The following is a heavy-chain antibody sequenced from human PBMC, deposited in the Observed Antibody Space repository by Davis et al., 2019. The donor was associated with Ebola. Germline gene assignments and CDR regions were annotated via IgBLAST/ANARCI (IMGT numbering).Heavy chain of an antibody. D-gene: IGHD3-22*01. V-gene: IGHV4-34*01. CDR1: GGSFSGYY. J-gene: IGHJ5*02. CDR3: AREESSGTMISARWFDP. Sequence: PSETLSLTCAVYGGSFSGYYWSWIRQPPGKGLEWIGEINHSGSTNYNPSLKSRVTISVDTSKNQFSLKLSSVTAADTAVYYCAREESSGTMISARWFDPWGQGTLVTVSS. CDR2: INHSGST.